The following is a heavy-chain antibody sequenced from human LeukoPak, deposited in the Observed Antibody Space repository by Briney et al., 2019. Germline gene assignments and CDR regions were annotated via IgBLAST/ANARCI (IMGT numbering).Heavy chain of an antibody. Sequence: ASVKVSCKASGYTFTGYYIHWVRQAPGQGLEWMGIINPSGGSTSYAQKFQGRVTMTRDMSTSTVYMELSSLRSEDTAVYYCARDRAAGTGWFDPWGQGTLVTVSS. CDR2: INPSGGST. J-gene: IGHJ5*02. V-gene: IGHV1-46*01. D-gene: IGHD6-13*01. CDR1: GYTFTGYY. CDR3: ARDRAAGTGWFDP.